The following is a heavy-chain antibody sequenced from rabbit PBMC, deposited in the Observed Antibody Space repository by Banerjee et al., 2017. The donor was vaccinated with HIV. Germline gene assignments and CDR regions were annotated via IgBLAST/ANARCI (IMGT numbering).Heavy chain of an antibody. V-gene: IGHV1S45*01. CDR1: GLDFSSSYW. Sequence: QEQLVESGGGLVQPEGSLTLTCKASGLDFSSSYWICWVRQAPGKGLEWIACIDVGSSGSTYYASWAKGRFTISKASSTTVTLQMTSLTAADTATYFCARDLAGVIGWNFGLWGPGTLVTVS. J-gene: IGHJ4*01. CDR3: ARDLAGVIGWNFGL. D-gene: IGHD4-1*01. CDR2: IDVGSSGST.